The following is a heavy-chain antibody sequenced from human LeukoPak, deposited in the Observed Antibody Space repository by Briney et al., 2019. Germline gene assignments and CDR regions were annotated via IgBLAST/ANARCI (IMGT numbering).Heavy chain of an antibody. Sequence: GGSLRLSCAASGFTVSSYYMTWVRQAPGKGLEWVSGISASGGSTWYADSVKGRFTISSDNSKNTLYLQMNSLRAEDTAVYYCAKYVSAKGPPYALDVWGQGTTVTVSS. CDR3: AKYVSAKGPPYALDV. D-gene: IGHD2/OR15-2a*01. J-gene: IGHJ6*02. CDR2: ISASGGST. V-gene: IGHV3-23*01. CDR1: GFTVSSYY.